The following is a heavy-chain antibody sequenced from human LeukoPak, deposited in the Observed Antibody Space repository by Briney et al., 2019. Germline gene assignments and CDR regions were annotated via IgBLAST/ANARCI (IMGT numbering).Heavy chain of an antibody. D-gene: IGHD1-1*01. V-gene: IGHV4-34*01. CDR3: AIRLTTSRPATATTWFDP. CDR1: GESFDGFY. J-gene: IGHJ5*02. Sequence: SETLSLTCAVYGESFDGFYWNWIRQSPGKGLEWLGEVNYIGRSNYNPALERRIAISADASKRQFSLKLTSVTAADTAVYYCAIRLTTSRPATATTWFDPWGQGTLVSVSS. CDR2: VNYIGRS.